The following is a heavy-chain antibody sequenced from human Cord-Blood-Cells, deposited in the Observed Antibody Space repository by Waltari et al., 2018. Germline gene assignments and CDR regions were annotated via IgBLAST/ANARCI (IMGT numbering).Heavy chain of an antibody. V-gene: IGHV1-24*01. CDR1: GYTLTELS. CDR3: ATDADYSNYYYFDY. J-gene: IGHJ4*02. D-gene: IGHD4-4*01. CDR2: FDPEDGET. Sequence: QVQLVQSGAEVKKPGASGKVPCRVYGYTLTELSIHWLRQATGKGLEWMGGFDPEDGETIYAQKVQGRVTMTEDTSTDTSYMELSSLRSEDTAVYYCATDADYSNYYYFDYWGQGTLVTVSS.